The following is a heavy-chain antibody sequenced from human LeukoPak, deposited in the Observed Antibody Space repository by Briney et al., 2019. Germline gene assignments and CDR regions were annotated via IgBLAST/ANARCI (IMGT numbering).Heavy chain of an antibody. J-gene: IGHJ6*02. CDR3: ARGTRPARPSPHYYYYYGMDV. Sequence: GASVKVSCKASGYTFTSYYMHWVRQAPGQGLEWMGGIIPIFGTANYAQKFQGRVTITADESTSTAYMELSSLRSEDTAVYYCARGTRPARPSPHYYYYYGMDVWGQGTTVTVSS. CDR1: GYTFTSYY. D-gene: IGHD6-6*01. V-gene: IGHV1-69*13. CDR2: IIPIFGTA.